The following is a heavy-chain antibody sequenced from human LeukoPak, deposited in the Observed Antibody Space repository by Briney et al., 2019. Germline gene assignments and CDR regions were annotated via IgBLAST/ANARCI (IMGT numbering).Heavy chain of an antibody. J-gene: IGHJ3*02. CDR3: ASPRRYCSSTSCYRYQAFDI. CDR1: GGSISSGGYY. V-gene: IGHV4-30-2*01. Sequence: PSQTLSLTCTVSGGSISSGGYYWSWIRQPPGKGLEWIGEINHSGSTNYNPSLKSRVTISVDTSKNQFSLKLSSVTAADTAVYYCASPRRYCSSTSCYRYQAFDIWGQGTMVTVSS. D-gene: IGHD2-2*01. CDR2: INHSGST.